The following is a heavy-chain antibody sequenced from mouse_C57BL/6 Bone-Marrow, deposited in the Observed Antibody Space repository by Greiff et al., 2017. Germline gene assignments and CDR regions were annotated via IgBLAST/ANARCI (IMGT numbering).Heavy chain of an antibody. CDR2: IDPSDSYT. CDR3: ARGLWSPDYFDY. J-gene: IGHJ2*01. D-gene: IGHD1-1*02. CDR1: GYTFTSYW. Sequence: QVQLQQPGAELVMPGASVKLSCKASGYTFTSYWMHWVKQRPGQGLEWIGEIDPSDSYTNYNQKFKGKSTLTVDKSSSTAYMQLSSLTSEDSAVYYCARGLWSPDYFDYWGQGTTLTVSS. V-gene: IGHV1-69*01.